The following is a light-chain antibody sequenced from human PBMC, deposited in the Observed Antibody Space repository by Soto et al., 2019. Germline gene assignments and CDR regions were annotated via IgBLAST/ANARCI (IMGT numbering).Light chain of an antibody. V-gene: IGLV2-23*01. Sequence: QSALTQPASVSGSPGQSITLYCTRTNSGVENYNLVSWYQHHPGKAPKLMIYEGSQRPSGVSDRFSGSKSGNTASLTISGLQAEDEADYYCSSYAGAVVFGGGTKLTVL. CDR3: SSYAGAVV. CDR1: NSGVENYNL. J-gene: IGLJ2*01. CDR2: EGS.